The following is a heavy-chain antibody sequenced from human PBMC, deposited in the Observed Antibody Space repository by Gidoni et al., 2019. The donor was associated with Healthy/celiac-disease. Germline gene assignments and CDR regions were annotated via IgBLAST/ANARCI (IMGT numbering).Heavy chain of an antibody. Sequence: QVQLVESGGGVVQPGRSLRLSCAASGFTFSSYAMHWVRQAPGKGLEWVAVISYDGSNKYYADSVKGRFTISRDNSKNTLYLQMNSLRAEDTAVYYCARGARDGYNSDWFDPWGQGTLVTVSS. CDR3: ARGARDGYNSDWFDP. D-gene: IGHD5-12*01. V-gene: IGHV3-30*04. CDR1: GFTFSSYA. CDR2: ISYDGSNK. J-gene: IGHJ5*02.